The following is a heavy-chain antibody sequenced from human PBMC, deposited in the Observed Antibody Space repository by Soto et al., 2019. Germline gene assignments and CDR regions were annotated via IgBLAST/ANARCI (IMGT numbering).Heavy chain of an antibody. CDR3: AKDMPSDY. J-gene: IGHJ4*02. CDR2: ISWNSGSI. V-gene: IGHV3-9*01. Sequence: GGSLRLSCAASGFTFDDYAMHWVRQAPGKGLEWVSGISWNSGSIGYADSVKGRFTISRDNAKNSLYLQMNSLRAEDTALYYCAKDMPSDYWGQGTLVTVSS. CDR1: GFTFDDYA.